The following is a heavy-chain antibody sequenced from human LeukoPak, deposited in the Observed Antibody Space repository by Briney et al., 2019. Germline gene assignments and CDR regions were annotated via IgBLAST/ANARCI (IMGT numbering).Heavy chain of an antibody. CDR2: ISAYNGNT. J-gene: IGHJ4*02. D-gene: IGHD3-3*01. Sequence: ASVTVSFTASGYTFTIYGISWVGQAPGQGGGGMGWISAYNGNTNYAQKLQGRVTMTTDTSTSTAYMELRSLRSDDTAVYYCAREVRNYDFWSGAPHYFDYWGQGTLVTVSS. CDR1: GYTFTIYG. V-gene: IGHV1-18*01. CDR3: AREVRNYDFWSGAPHYFDY.